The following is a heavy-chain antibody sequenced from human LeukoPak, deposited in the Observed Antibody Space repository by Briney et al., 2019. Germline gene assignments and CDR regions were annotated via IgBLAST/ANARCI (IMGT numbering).Heavy chain of an antibody. D-gene: IGHD2-2*01. Sequence: PGKSLRLSCAVSGFALNNYEMSWVRQAPGKGLEWVGLIRDKPDGGTTDYAAPVKGRFTISRDDSKSMLYLQMNSLKTEDTAVYYCTTDNAPGMDVWGQGTTVTVSS. CDR1: GFALNNYE. CDR3: TTDNAPGMDV. CDR2: IRDKPDGGTT. V-gene: IGHV3-15*01. J-gene: IGHJ6*02.